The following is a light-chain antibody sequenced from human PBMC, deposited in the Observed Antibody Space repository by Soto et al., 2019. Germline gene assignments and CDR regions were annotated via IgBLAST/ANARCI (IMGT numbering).Light chain of an antibody. CDR1: QSISMY. V-gene: IGKV1-39*01. CDR2: AAS. J-gene: IGKJ4*01. CDR3: QQSYRTPLT. Sequence: DIQLIHSPSSLSASVGGRVTISCRAIQSISMYLNWYQHIPGKAPRLLXYAASNXXXGVPSRFSGSGSGTDLTLTISGLQREDFATYYCQQSYRTPLTFGGGMKVDI.